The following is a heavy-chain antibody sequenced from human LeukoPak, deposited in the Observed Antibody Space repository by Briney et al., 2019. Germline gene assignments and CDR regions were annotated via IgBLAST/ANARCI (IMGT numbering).Heavy chain of an antibody. D-gene: IGHD3-22*01. J-gene: IGHJ4*02. V-gene: IGHV3-7*01. Sequence: PGGSLRLFCGASGFTFTTYAMTWVRQAPGKGLEWVANIKQDGSEKKYVDSVKGRFTISRDNAKKSLYLQMNSLRAEDTAVYYCARGKYDSSGYPLLGFDYWGQGTLVTVSS. CDR1: GFTFTTYA. CDR2: IKQDGSEK. CDR3: ARGKYDSSGYPLLGFDY.